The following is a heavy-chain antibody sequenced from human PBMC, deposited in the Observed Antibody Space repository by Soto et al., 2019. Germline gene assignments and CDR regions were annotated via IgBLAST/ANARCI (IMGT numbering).Heavy chain of an antibody. V-gene: IGHV4-39*01. CDR2: IYYSGST. Sequence: SETLSLTCTVSGGSISSSSYYWGWIRQPPGKGLEWIGSIYYSGSTYYNPSLKSRVTISVDTSKNQFSLKLSSVTAADTAVYYCASMTTVTFYYYYYMDVWGKGTTVTVSS. CDR3: ASMTTVTFYYYYYMDV. D-gene: IGHD4-17*01. CDR1: GGSISSSSYY. J-gene: IGHJ6*03.